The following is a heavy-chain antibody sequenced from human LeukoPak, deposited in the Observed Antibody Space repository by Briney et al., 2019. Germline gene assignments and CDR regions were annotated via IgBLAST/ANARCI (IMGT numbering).Heavy chain of an antibody. V-gene: IGHV4-59*01. J-gene: IGHJ5*02. CDR3: AREGIQPWFDP. D-gene: IGHD5-18*01. CDR2: IYYSGST. Sequence: SETLSLTCTVSGGSISSYYWSWIRQPPGKGLGWIGYIYYSGSTNYNPSLKSRVTISVDTSKNQFSLKLSSVTAADTAVYYCAREGIQPWFDPWGQGTLVTVSS. CDR1: GGSISSYY.